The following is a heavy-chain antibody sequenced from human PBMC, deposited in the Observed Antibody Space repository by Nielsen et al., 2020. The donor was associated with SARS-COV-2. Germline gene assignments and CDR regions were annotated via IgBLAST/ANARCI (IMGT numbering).Heavy chain of an antibody. Sequence: GESLKISCAASGFTFSSYWMSWVRQAPGKGLEWVANIKQDGSEKYYVDSVKGRFTISRDNAKNSLYLQMNSLRAEDTAVYYRARVDDSSSTYFDYWGQGTLVTVSS. CDR1: GFTFSSYW. J-gene: IGHJ4*02. D-gene: IGHD3-22*01. CDR3: ARVDDSSSTYFDY. V-gene: IGHV3-7*01. CDR2: IKQDGSEK.